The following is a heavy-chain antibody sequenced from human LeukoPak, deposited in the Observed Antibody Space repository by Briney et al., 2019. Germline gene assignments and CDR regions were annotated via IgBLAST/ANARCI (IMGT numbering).Heavy chain of an antibody. V-gene: IGHV1-46*01. CDR2: INPSGGST. Sequence: ASVKVSCKASGYTFPSYFMHWVRQAAGRGLEWMGIINPSGGSTSYAQKFQGRVTMTRDTSTSTVYMELSSLRSEDTAVYYCNGKGYSYGYPAFDIWGQGTMVTVSS. CDR3: NGKGYSYGYPAFDI. D-gene: IGHD5-18*01. CDR1: GYTFPSYF. J-gene: IGHJ3*02.